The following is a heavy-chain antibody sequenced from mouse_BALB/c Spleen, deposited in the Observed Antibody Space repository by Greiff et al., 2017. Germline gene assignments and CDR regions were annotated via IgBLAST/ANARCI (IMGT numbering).Heavy chain of an antibody. J-gene: IGHJ3*01. CDR2: IYPGSGSS. V-gene: IGHV1S22*01. Sequence: LQQPGSELVRPGASVKLSCKASGYTFTSYWMHWVKQRPGQGLEWIGNIYPGSGSSNYDEKFKSKATLTVDTSSSTAYMQLSSLTSEDSAVYYCTRLGRYDPWFAYWGQGTLVTVSA. CDR1: GYTFTSYW. D-gene: IGHD2-14*01. CDR3: TRLGRYDPWFAY.